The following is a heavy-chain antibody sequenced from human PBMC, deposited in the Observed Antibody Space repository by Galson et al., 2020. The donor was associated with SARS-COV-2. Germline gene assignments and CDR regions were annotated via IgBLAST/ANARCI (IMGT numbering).Heavy chain of an antibody. CDR1: GFTFSDYY. Sequence: GESLKISCAASGFTFSDYYMSWIRQAPGKGLEWVSYISSSGSTIYYADSVKGRFTISRDNAKNSLYLQMNSLRAEDTAVYYCARAGEDRYDDYYMEVRGKGTTVTISS. V-gene: IGHV3-11*04. CDR2: ISSSGSTI. CDR3: ARAGEDRYDDYYMEV. D-gene: IGHD4-17*01. J-gene: IGHJ6*03.